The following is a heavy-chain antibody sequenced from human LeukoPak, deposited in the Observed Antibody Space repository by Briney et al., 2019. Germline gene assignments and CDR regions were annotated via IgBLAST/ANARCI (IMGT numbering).Heavy chain of an antibody. V-gene: IGHV3-23*01. Sequence: GGSLRLSCAASGFTFSSYAMSWVRQARGKGLGWVSAISESGVSTYYADSVKGRFTVSRDNSDNTLYLQMNSLRAEDTAVYYCAKGIRRYPEPSSWSCFDYWGQGTLVTVSS. D-gene: IGHD6-13*01. CDR1: GFTFSSYA. CDR3: AKGIRRYPEPSSWSCFDY. J-gene: IGHJ4*02. CDR2: ISESGVST.